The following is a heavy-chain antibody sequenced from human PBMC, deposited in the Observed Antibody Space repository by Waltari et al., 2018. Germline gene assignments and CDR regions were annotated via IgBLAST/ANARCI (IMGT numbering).Heavy chain of an antibody. CDR1: GDSITNYY. CDR2: IAYSGST. Sequence: QVQLQESGPGLVKPSETLSLICSVSGDSITNYYWSWVRQPPGKGLEWIGYIAYSGSTRYIPSLKSRATISVDTSKKQFSLRLGSVTAADTAIYYCARSYDFWSGYPLHYWGQGTLVTVSS. CDR3: ARSYDFWSGYPLHY. D-gene: IGHD3-3*01. V-gene: IGHV4-59*01. J-gene: IGHJ4*02.